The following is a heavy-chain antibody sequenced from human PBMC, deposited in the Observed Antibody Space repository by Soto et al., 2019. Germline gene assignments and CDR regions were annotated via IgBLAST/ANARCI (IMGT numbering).Heavy chain of an antibody. Sequence: PGGSLRLSCAASGFTFSSYSMNWVRQAPGKGLEWVSSISSSSSYIYYADSVKGRFTISRDNAKNSLYLQMNSLRAEDTPVYYCARGYSGYDSGLKYYYYYYMDVWGKGTTVTVSS. CDR3: ARGYSGYDSGLKYYYYYYMDV. CDR2: ISSSSSYI. V-gene: IGHV3-21*01. CDR1: GFTFSSYS. D-gene: IGHD5-12*01. J-gene: IGHJ6*03.